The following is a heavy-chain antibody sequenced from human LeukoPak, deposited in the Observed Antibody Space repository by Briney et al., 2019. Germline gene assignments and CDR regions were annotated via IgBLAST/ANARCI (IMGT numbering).Heavy chain of an antibody. J-gene: IGHJ4*02. CDR2: IIPIFGTA. V-gene: IGHV1-69*05. CDR3: ARATAMVSGIFDY. CDR1: GRTFSSYA. Sequence: ASAKVSCKDSGRTFSSYAISWVRQAPGQGLEWMGGIIPIFGTANYAQKFQGRVTITTDESTSTAYMELSSLRSEDTAVYYCARATAMVSGIFDYWGQGTLVTVSS. D-gene: IGHD5-18*01.